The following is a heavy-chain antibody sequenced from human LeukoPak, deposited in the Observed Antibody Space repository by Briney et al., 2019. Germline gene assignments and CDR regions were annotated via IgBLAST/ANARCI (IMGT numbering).Heavy chain of an antibody. CDR2: ISNNSRTI. CDR3: AREWQTYYDFWSGRWGDYFDY. J-gene: IGHJ4*02. CDR1: GFTFSSYS. Sequence: GGSLRLSCAASGFTFSSYSMNWVRQAPGKGLEWVSYISNNSRTIYYADSVKGQFTISRDNSKNTLYLQMNSLRAEDTAVYYCAREWQTYYDFWSGRWGDYFDYWGQGTLVTVSS. D-gene: IGHD3-3*01. V-gene: IGHV3-48*04.